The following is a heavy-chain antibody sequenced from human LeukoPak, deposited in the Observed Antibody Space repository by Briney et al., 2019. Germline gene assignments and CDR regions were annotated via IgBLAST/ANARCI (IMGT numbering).Heavy chain of an antibody. CDR1: GGTFSSYA. Sequence: SVKVSCKASGGTFSSYAISWVRQAPGQGLEWMGGIIPIFGTANYAQKFQGRVTITAGESTSTAYMELSSLRSEDTAVYYCASEAERWLQSYDAFDIWGQGTMVTVSS. D-gene: IGHD5-24*01. V-gene: IGHV1-69*01. CDR3: ASEAERWLQSYDAFDI. J-gene: IGHJ3*02. CDR2: IIPIFGTA.